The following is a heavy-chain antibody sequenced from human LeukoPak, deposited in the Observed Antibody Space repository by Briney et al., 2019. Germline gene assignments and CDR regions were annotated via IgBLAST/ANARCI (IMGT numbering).Heavy chain of an antibody. CDR3: ARDSGSCRGCAFDI. CDR1: GFTFSSYA. D-gene: IGHD1-26*01. V-gene: IGHV3-7*01. J-gene: IGHJ3*02. Sequence: GGSLRLSCAASGFTFSSYAMSWVRQAPGKGLEWVANTNRDGSEKYYVVSVKGRVTISRDNAMNFLYLQLNSLRVDDTAVYYCARDSGSCRGCAFDIWGQGTVVTVSS. CDR2: TNRDGSEK.